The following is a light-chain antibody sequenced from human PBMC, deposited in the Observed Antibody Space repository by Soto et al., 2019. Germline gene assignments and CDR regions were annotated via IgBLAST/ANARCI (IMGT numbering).Light chain of an antibody. CDR3: TSYAGTYSFFYV. CDR2: EVS. CDR1: SSDVGAYNY. Sequence: QSVLTQPPSASGSPGQSVTISCTGTSSDVGAYNYVSWYQQPPGKAPKLIIYEVSKRPSGVPDRFSGSKSGNTASLTVSGLQAGDEADYYCTSYAGTYSFFYVFGTGTKVTV. V-gene: IGLV2-8*01. J-gene: IGLJ1*01.